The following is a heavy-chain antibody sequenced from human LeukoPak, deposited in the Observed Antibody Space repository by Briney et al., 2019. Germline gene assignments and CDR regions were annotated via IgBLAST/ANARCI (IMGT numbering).Heavy chain of an antibody. CDR2: ISGSGGST. D-gene: IGHD5-12*01. CDR1: GFTFSSYA. Sequence: GGSLRLSYPASGFTFSSYAMSWVRQAPGKGLEWVSAISGSGGSTYYADSVKGRFTISRDNSKNTLYLQMNSLRAEDTAVYYCAKADSGYDFSYYYGMDVWGQGTTVTVSS. J-gene: IGHJ6*02. CDR3: AKADSGYDFSYYYGMDV. V-gene: IGHV3-23*01.